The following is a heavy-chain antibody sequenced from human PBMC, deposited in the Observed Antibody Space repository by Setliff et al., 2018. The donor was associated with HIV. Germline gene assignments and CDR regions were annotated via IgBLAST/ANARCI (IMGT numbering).Heavy chain of an antibody. CDR2: ISPSGGTI. J-gene: IGHJ6*02. D-gene: IGHD6-19*01. V-gene: IGHV1-46*01. CDR1: GYTFTNYY. Sequence: ASVKVSCKASGYTFTNYYIHWVRQAPGQGLEWMGIISPSGGTISYAQKFQGRVTMTRDTSTNTVYMELSSLRSEDTAVYYCARLGSGWSDSYYYAMDIWGQGTTVTVSS. CDR3: ARLGSGWSDSYYYAMDI.